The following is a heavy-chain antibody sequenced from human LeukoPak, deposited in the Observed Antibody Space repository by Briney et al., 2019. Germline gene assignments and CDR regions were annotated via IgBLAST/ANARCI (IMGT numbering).Heavy chain of an antibody. V-gene: IGHV4-39*01. CDR2: IYYSGST. Sequence: SETLSLTCTVSGGSISSNSHFWDWIRHSPGKGLELIGTIYYSGSTYYSPSLKSRFTISVDTSKNQFSLKLSSVTAADTAVYYCARHLEYISSWKGYYFDYWGQGTLVTVSS. CDR3: ARHLEYISSWKGYYFDY. J-gene: IGHJ4*02. D-gene: IGHD6-13*01. CDR1: GGSISSNSHF.